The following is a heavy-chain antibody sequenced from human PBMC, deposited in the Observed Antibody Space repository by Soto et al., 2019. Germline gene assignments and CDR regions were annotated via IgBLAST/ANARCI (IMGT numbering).Heavy chain of an antibody. D-gene: IGHD3-3*01. CDR2: IYHSGST. Sequence: QVQLQESGPGLVKPSGTLSLTCAVSGGSISSSNWWSWVRQPPGKGLEWIGEIYHSGSTNYNPSLKRRVTISVDKSKNQFSLKLSSVTAADTAVYYCARGYDFWSGHADAFDIWGQGTMVTVSS. CDR1: GGSISSSNW. J-gene: IGHJ3*02. CDR3: ARGYDFWSGHADAFDI. V-gene: IGHV4-4*02.